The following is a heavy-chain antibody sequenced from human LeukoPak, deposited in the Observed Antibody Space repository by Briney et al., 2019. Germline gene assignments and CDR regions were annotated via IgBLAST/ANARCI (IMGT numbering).Heavy chain of an antibody. V-gene: IGHV4-59*01. CDR3: ARDSTQSYYDFWSGYYSRPDAFDI. Sequence: SETLSLTCTVSGGSISSYYWSWIRQPPGKGLEWIGYIYYSGSTNYNPSLKSRVTISVDTSKNQYSLKLSSVTAADTAVYYCARDSTQSYYDFWSGYYSRPDAFDIWGQGTMVTVSS. CDR2: IYYSGST. D-gene: IGHD3-3*01. CDR1: GGSISSYY. J-gene: IGHJ3*02.